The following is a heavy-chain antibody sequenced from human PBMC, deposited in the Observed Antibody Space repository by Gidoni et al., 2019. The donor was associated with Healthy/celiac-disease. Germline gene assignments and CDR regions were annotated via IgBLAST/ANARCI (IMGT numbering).Heavy chain of an antibody. Sequence: QVQLVESGGGVVQPGGSLRLSCAASGFTLSRYGMHWVRQAPGKGLEWVAFIRYDGSNKYYADSVKCRFTISRDNSKNTLYLQMNSLRAEDTAVYYCAKGYCSSTSCYGYYFDYWGQGTLVTVSS. CDR1: GFTLSRYG. CDR3: AKGYCSSTSCYGYYFDY. J-gene: IGHJ4*02. D-gene: IGHD2-2*01. V-gene: IGHV3-30*02. CDR2: IRYDGSNK.